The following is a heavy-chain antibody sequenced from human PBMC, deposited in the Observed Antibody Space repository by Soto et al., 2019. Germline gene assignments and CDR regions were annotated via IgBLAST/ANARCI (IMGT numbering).Heavy chain of an antibody. Sequence: SQTLSLTCAISGDSVSSNSAAWNWIRQSPSRGLEWLGRTYYRSKWYNDYAVSVKSRITINPDTSKNQFSLQLNSVTTEDTAVYYCARASGLTLAAAGTLPDYWGQGTLVTVSS. CDR2: TYYRSKWYN. CDR1: GDSVSSNSAA. CDR3: ARASGLTLAAAGTLPDY. D-gene: IGHD6-13*01. V-gene: IGHV6-1*01. J-gene: IGHJ4*02.